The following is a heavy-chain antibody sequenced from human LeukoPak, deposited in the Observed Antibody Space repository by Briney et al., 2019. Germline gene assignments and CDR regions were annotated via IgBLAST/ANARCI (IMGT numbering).Heavy chain of an antibody. CDR3: ARDRYYDYVWGQGDFDY. Sequence: GGSLRLSCAASGFTFSSYSMNWVRQAQGKGLEGFSYISSSSSTIYYADSVKGRFTISRYNAKNSLYLQMNSLRAEDTAVYYCARDRYYDYVWGQGDFDYWGQGTLVTVSS. D-gene: IGHD3-16*01. J-gene: IGHJ4*02. CDR2: ISSSSSTI. CDR1: GFTFSSYS. V-gene: IGHV3-48*01.